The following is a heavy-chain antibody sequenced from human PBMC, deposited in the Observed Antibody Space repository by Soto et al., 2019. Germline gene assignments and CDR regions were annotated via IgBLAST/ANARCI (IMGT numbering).Heavy chain of an antibody. CDR3: ARGVATNEFDS. CDR1: GGSISSGGYS. Sequence: PSETLSLTCAVSGGSISSGGYSWSWIRQPPGKGLEWIGYIFYSGYTKHDPSLKSRVTISVDTSKNQFSLTLSSVTAADTAVYYCARGVATNEFDSWGQGTLVTVSS. V-gene: IGHV4-61*08. J-gene: IGHJ4*02. D-gene: IGHD5-12*01. CDR2: IFYSGYT.